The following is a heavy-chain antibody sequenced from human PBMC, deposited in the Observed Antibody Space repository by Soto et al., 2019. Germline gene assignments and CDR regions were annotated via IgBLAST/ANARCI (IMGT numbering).Heavy chain of an antibody. D-gene: IGHD5-18*01. CDR2: IWYDGSNK. J-gene: IGHJ4*02. CDR3: AREGDQYSYGKKPFDY. V-gene: IGHV3-33*01. Sequence: QVQLVESGGGVVQPGRSLRLSCAASGFTFSSYGMHWVRQAPDKGLEWVAVIWYDGSNKYYADSVKGRFTISRDNSKNTLYLQMNSLRAEDTAVYYCAREGDQYSYGKKPFDYWGQGTLVTVSS. CDR1: GFTFSSYG.